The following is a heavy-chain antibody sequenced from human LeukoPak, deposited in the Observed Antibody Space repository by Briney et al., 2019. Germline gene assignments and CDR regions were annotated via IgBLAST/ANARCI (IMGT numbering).Heavy chain of an antibody. J-gene: IGHJ4*02. CDR3: ARGPVKHCSGGSCYPNY. D-gene: IGHD2-15*01. CDR1: GFTFSSYS. Sequence: PGGSLRLSCTASGFTFSSYSMNWVRQAPGKGLEWVSYISSSSSTIYYADSVKGRFTISRDNAKNSLYLQMNSLRAEDTAVYYCARGPVKHCSGGSCYPNYWGQGTLVTVSS. V-gene: IGHV3-48*01. CDR2: ISSSSSTI.